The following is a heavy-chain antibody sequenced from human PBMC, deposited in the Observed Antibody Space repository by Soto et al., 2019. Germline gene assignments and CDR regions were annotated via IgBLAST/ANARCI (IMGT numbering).Heavy chain of an antibody. J-gene: IGHJ4*02. V-gene: IGHV4-39*01. CDR1: VGSISSSSYY. Sequence: QLQLQESGPGLVKPSETLSLTCTVSVGSISSSSYYWGWIRQPPGKGLEWIGSIYYSGSTYYNPSLKSRVTISVDTSKNQFSLKLSSVTAADTAVYYCARPARRSSGWFDYWGQGTLVTVSS. CDR2: IYYSGST. D-gene: IGHD6-19*01. CDR3: ARPARRSSGWFDY.